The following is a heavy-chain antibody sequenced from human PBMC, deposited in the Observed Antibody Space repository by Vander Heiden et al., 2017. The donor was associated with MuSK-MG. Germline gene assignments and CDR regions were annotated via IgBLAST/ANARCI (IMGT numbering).Heavy chain of an antibody. V-gene: IGHV3-74*01. CDR2: IKSDGSGT. Sequence: EVQLVESGGGLVPPGGSLRLSCAASKFTFSNYWMHWVRQAPGKGLVWVSRIKSDGSGTNYADSVKGRFTISRDNARNTLYLQMNSLRDEDTAVYYCARSLWGGYCDSWGKGTLVTVSS. D-gene: IGHD3-3*01. CDR1: KFTFSNYW. CDR3: ARSLWGGYCDS. J-gene: IGHJ4*02.